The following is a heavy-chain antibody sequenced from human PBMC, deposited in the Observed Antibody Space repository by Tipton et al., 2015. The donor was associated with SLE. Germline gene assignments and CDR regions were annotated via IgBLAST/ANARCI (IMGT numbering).Heavy chain of an antibody. CDR1: GFTFSSYW. D-gene: IGHD3-3*01. V-gene: IGHV3-74*01. J-gene: IGHJ3*02. Sequence: SLRLSCAASGFTFSSYWMHWVRQAPGKGLVWVSRINSDGSSTSYADSVKGRFTISRDNAKNTLYLQMNSLRAEDTAVYYCARLPPAYYDFWSGPDAFDIWGQGTMVTVSS. CDR3: ARLPPAYYDFWSGPDAFDI. CDR2: INSDGSST.